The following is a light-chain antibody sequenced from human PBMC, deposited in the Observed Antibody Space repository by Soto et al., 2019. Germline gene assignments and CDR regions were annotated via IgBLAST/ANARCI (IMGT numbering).Light chain of an antibody. CDR1: QSVSSN. CDR3: QQYNNWPPYT. Sequence: EIVMTXXPATXSVSPGERATLSCRASQSVSSNLAWYQQKPGQAPRLLIYGASTRATGIPARFSGSGSGTEFTLTISSLQSEDFAVYYCQQYNNWPPYTFGQGTKLEIK. V-gene: IGKV3D-15*01. CDR2: GAS. J-gene: IGKJ2*01.